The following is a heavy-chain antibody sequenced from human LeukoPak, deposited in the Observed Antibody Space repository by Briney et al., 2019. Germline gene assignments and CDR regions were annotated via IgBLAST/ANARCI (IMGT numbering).Heavy chain of an antibody. V-gene: IGHV3-23*01. CDR3: AKEVYDSSGGCCHFDY. D-gene: IGHD3-22*01. J-gene: IGHJ4*02. CDR1: GFTFSSYA. Sequence: GGSLRLSCAASGFTFSSYAMSWVRQAPGKGLEWVSAISGSGGSTYYADSVKGRFTISRDNSKNTLYLQMNSLRAEDTAVYYCAKEVYDSSGGCCHFDYWGQGTLVTVSS. CDR2: ISGSGGST.